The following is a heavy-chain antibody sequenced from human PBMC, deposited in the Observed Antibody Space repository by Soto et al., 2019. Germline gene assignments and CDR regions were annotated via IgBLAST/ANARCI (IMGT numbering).Heavy chain of an antibody. CDR3: TTLFYYYYGMDV. CDR2: IKSKTDGGTT. Sequence: EVQLVESGGGLVKPGGSLRLSCAASGFTFSNAWMSWVRQAPGKGLEWVGRIKSKTDGGTTDYAAPVKGRFTISRDDSKNTLYLQMNSLKTEDTAVYYCTTLFYYYYGMDVWGQGTTVTVSS. J-gene: IGHJ6*02. CDR1: GFTFSNAW. V-gene: IGHV3-15*01.